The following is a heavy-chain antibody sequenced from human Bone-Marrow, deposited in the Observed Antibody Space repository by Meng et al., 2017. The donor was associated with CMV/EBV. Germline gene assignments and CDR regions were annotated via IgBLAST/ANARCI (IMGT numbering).Heavy chain of an antibody. CDR2: IYYGGSS. CDR1: GGSISNSGFY. CDR3: ASGPKYFDL. Sequence: QLQLQESGPGLVKPSEXLSLTCSVSGGSISNSGFYWGWIRQPPGKGLEWIGTIYYGGSSYYNPSLKSRLTISVDTSKNQISLKLSSVTAADTARYYCASGPKYFDLWGRGTLVTVSS. V-gene: IGHV4-39*07. J-gene: IGHJ2*01.